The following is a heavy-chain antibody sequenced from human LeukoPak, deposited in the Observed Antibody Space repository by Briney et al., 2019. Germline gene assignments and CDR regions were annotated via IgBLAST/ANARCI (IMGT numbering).Heavy chain of an antibody. D-gene: IGHD6-19*01. Sequence: LSQTLSLTCAISGDSVSSNSVTWNWIRQSPSRGLEWLGRTYYRSKWYTDYAVSVRSRITISPDTSKNQFSLQLNSVTPEDTAVYYCAREGRSGWYGIGYWGQGTLVTVSS. CDR1: GDSVSSNSVT. CDR2: TYYRSKWYT. J-gene: IGHJ4*02. V-gene: IGHV6-1*01. CDR3: AREGRSGWYGIGY.